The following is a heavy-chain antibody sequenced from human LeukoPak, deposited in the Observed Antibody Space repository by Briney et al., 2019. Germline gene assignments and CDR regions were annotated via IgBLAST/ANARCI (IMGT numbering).Heavy chain of an antibody. CDR1: GYTFTGYY. J-gene: IGHJ4*02. CDR2: INPSSGGT. V-gene: IGHV1-2*02. D-gene: IGHD6-19*01. CDR3: ARGPRIAVAGTRTYY. Sequence: ASVKVSCKASGYTFTGYYMHWVRQAPGQGLEWMGWINPSSGGTNYAQKFQGRVTMTRDTSISTAYMDLSRLRSDDTAMYYCARGPRIAVAGTRTYYWGQGTLVTVSS.